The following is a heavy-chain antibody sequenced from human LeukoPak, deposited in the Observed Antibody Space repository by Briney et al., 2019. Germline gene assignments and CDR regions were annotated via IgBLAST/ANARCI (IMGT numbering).Heavy chain of an antibody. V-gene: IGHV4-31*03. CDR1: GGSISNGLYY. J-gene: IGHJ5*02. D-gene: IGHD3-22*01. Sequence: SETLSLTCTVSGGSISNGLYYWTWIRQHPGEGLEWIGYKHYSGTTYYNPSLRSRVIISIDTSKNLFSLDLSSVTAADTAVYYCSRLYHDTNGLRSNWFDPWGQGTLVTVSS. CDR3: SRLYHDTNGLRSNWFDP. CDR2: KHYSGTT.